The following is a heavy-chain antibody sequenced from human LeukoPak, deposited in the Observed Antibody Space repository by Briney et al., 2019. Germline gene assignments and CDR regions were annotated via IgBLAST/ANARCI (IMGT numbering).Heavy chain of an antibody. D-gene: IGHD6-6*01. CDR2: FDPEDGET. V-gene: IGHV1-24*01. CDR1: GYTFTGYY. Sequence: ASVKVSCNTSGYTFTGYYIHWVRQAPGKGLEWMGGFDPEDGETIYAQKFRGRVTMTEDTSTDTAYMELSSLRSEDTAVYYCATVSSIAALRDAFDIWGQGTMVTVSS. CDR3: ATVSSIAALRDAFDI. J-gene: IGHJ3*02.